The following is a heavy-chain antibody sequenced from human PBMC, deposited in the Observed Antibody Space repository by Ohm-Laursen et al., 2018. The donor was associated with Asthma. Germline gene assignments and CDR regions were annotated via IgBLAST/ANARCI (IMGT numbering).Heavy chain of an antibody. V-gene: IGHV3-33*05. Sequence: SLRLSCAASGFIFSNYGMHWVRQAPGKGLEWVAVISYHGYNEYYLDSVKGRFTISRDNSKNTLYLQMNSLIVEDTAVYYCAAWGSENFWGQGTLVTVS. CDR1: GFIFSNYG. CDR2: ISYHGYNE. CDR3: AAWGSENF. J-gene: IGHJ4*02. D-gene: IGHD7-27*01.